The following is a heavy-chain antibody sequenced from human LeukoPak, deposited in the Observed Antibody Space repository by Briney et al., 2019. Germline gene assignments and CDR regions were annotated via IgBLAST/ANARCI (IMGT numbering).Heavy chain of an antibody. J-gene: IGHJ4*02. CDR2: IKQDGSEK. V-gene: IGHV3-7*05. CDR3: ARDQRYCSSSSCPWEPFNY. CDR1: GFTFSSYW. D-gene: IGHD2-2*01. Sequence: GGSLRLSCAASGFTFSSYWMSWVRQAPGKGLEWVANIKQDGSEKYYVDSVKGRFTISRDNAKNSLYLQMNSLRAEDTAVYYCARDQRYCSSSSCPWEPFNYWGQGTLVTVSS.